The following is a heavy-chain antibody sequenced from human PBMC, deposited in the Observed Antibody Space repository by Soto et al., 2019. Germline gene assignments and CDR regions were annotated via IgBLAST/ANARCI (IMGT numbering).Heavy chain of an antibody. CDR2: IYYSGST. CDR3: ASGGGYRDWFDP. Sequence: QVQLQESGPGLVKPSETLSLTCTVSGGSISSYYWSWIRHPPGKGLEWIGYIYYSGSTNHNPSLTRRVTISVDTSKTQFSPTLGSVTAADAAVYYWASGGGYRDWFDPWGQGTLVTVSS. V-gene: IGHV4-59*01. J-gene: IGHJ5*02. CDR1: GGSISSYY. D-gene: IGHD3-16*01.